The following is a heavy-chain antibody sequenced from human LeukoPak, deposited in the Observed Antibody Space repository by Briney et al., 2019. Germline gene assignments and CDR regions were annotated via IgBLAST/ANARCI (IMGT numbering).Heavy chain of an antibody. D-gene: IGHD3-10*01. CDR1: GGSFSGYY. J-gene: IGHJ4*02. CDR3: ARAGTRHGSGSYARY. V-gene: IGHV4-34*01. CDR2: INHSGST. Sequence: SETLSLTCAVYGGSFSGYYWSWIRQPPGKRLEWIGEINHSGSTNYNPSLKSRVTISVDTSKIQFSLKLSSVTAADTAVYYCARAGTRHGSGSYARYWGQGTLVTVSS.